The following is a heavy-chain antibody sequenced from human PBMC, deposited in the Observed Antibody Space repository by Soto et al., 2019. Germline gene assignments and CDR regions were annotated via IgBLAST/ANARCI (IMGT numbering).Heavy chain of an antibody. J-gene: IGHJ3*02. Sequence: QVQFVQSGAEVKKPGASVKVSCKASGYSFTNYGIHWVRQAPGQRLEWMGWINGGNGNTKYSQKFQGRVTITRDTSASTAYMEMSSLSSDDTAVYYCARDPWGGAVDAFDIWGQGTMVSVSS. CDR1: GYSFTNYG. D-gene: IGHD3-10*01. V-gene: IGHV1-3*01. CDR3: ARDPWGGAVDAFDI. CDR2: INGGNGNT.